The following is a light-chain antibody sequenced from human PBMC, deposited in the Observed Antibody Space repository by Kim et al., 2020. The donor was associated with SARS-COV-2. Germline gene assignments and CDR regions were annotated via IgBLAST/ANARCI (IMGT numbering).Light chain of an antibody. V-gene: IGKV1-5*03. J-gene: IGKJ1*01. CDR2: LAS. CDR1: QNIGEW. CDR3: QRYNSYSAT. Sequence: IQVTQSPSTLSASVGDTITVTCRASQNIGEWMAWYQQKPGKVPKLLISLASDLQSGVPSRFGGSGSGTDFTLTITNLQPEDCATYYCQRYNSYSATFGRGTKVEIK.